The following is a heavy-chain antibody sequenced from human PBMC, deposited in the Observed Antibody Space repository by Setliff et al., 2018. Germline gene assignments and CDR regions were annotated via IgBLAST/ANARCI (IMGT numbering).Heavy chain of an antibody. D-gene: IGHD1-1*01. J-gene: IGHJ4*02. V-gene: IGHV4-39*01. CDR2: IHYLGTT. CDR3: ARTGTYRYFDH. Sequence: PSETLSLTCTVSGASISSGTYYWGWIRQPPGKGLEWIGRIHYLGTTYSNASLASRLTMSVDTSKNRFSLRLTSVTAADTAVYYCARTGTYRYFDHWGQGTLVTVSS. CDR1: GASISSGTYY.